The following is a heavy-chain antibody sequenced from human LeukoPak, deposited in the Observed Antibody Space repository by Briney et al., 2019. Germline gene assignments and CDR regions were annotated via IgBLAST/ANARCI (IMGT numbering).Heavy chain of an antibody. Sequence: GGSLRLSCAASGFTFSTYAMSWARQAPGKGLEWVSTISGTGDYTFYADSVKGRFTISRDNSKNTVYLQMNSLRADDTAVYYCAKRGIAAAASFDYWGQGTLVTVSS. D-gene: IGHD6-13*01. CDR1: GFTFSTYA. V-gene: IGHV3-23*01. CDR3: AKRGIAAAASFDY. CDR2: ISGTGDYT. J-gene: IGHJ4*02.